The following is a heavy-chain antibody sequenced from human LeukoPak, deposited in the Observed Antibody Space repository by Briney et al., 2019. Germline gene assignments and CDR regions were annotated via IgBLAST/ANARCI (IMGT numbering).Heavy chain of an antibody. V-gene: IGHV1-2*02. CDR1: GYTFTGYY. D-gene: IGHD3-22*01. J-gene: IGHJ5*02. CDR2: INPNSGAT. CDR3: ARSDYYDSSGYYYWFDP. Sequence: GASVKVSCKASGYTFTGYYMHWVRQAPGQGLEWMGWINPNSGATNYAQKFQGRVTMTRDTSISTAYMELSRLRSDDTAVYYCARSDYYDSSGYYYWFDPWGQGTLVTVSS.